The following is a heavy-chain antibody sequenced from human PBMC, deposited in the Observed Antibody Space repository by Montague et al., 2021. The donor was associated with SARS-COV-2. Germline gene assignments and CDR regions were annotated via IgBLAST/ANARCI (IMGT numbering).Heavy chain of an antibody. D-gene: IGHD3-9*01. J-gene: IGHJ6*02. CDR2: INWNGGST. Sequence: SLRLSCAASGFNFDEYGMSWVRQAPGKGLEWVSGINWNGGSTGYADSVKGRFTISRDNAKNSLYLQMNSLRAEDTALYYCAKGNYDILTRYYSRDYYYGMDVWGQGTTGTVSS. CDR1: GFNFDEYG. CDR3: AKGNYDILTRYYSRDYYYGMDV. V-gene: IGHV3-20*04.